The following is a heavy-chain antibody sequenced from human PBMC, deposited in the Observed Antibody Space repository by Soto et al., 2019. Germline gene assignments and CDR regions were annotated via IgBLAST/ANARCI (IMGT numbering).Heavy chain of an antibody. V-gene: IGHV1-69*01. CDR2: LIPIVGTA. CDR1: GGTFSSYA. CDR3: ARQKAADFGELLLWYFDL. D-gene: IGHD3-10*01. Sequence: QVQLVQSGAEVKKPGSSVKVSCKASGGTFSSYAISWVRQAPGQGLEWMGGLIPIVGTANYAQKFQGRVTITGAESTSTGYMEMGSLRSEDTAVYYCARQKAADFGELLLWYFDLWGRGTLVTVSS. J-gene: IGHJ2*01.